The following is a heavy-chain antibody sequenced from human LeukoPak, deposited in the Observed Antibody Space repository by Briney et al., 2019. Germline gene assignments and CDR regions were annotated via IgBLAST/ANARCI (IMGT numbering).Heavy chain of an antibody. V-gene: IGHV3-30*18. Sequence: GGPLRLSCAASGFTFSSYGMHWVRQAPGKGLEWVAVISYDGSNKYYADSAKGRFTISRDNSKNTLYLQMNSLRAEDTAVYYCAKGGHSSGWSGVYFDYWGQGTLVTVSS. CDR2: ISYDGSNK. CDR3: AKGGHSSGWSGVYFDY. J-gene: IGHJ4*02. CDR1: GFTFSSYG. D-gene: IGHD6-19*01.